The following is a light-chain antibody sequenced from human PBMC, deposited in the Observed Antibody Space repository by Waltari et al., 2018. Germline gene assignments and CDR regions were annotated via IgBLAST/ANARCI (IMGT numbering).Light chain of an antibody. CDR1: ELPRKY. Sequence: SYELTQPPSVSVSPGQTARITCSGHELPRKYAYWFQQKSGQAPRLVIYEDTKRPSEIPERFSGSSSGTVATWTITGAQVDDEADYYCYSSDTTGLRVFGSGTTVVVL. CDR3: YSSDTTGLRV. J-gene: IGLJ1*01. CDR2: EDT. V-gene: IGLV3-10*01.